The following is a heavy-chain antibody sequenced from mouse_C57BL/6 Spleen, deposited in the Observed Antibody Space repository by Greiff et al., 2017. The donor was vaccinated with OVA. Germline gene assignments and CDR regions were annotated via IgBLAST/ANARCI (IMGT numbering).Heavy chain of an antibody. D-gene: IGHD2-5*01. CDR1: GYTFTSYW. V-gene: IGHV1-50*01. J-gene: IGHJ1*03. Sequence: QVQLQQPGAELVKPGASVKLSCKASGYTFTSYWMQWVKQRPGQGLEWIGEIDPSDSYTNYNQKFKGKATLTVDTSSSTAYMQLSSLTSEDSAVYYCARRDYSKGYWYFDVWGTGTTVTVSS. CDR3: ARRDYSKGYWYFDV. CDR2: IDPSDSYT.